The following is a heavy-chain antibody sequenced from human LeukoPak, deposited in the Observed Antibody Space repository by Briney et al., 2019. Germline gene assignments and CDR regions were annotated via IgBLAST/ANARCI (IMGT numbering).Heavy chain of an antibody. D-gene: IGHD1-26*01. J-gene: IGHJ4*02. Sequence: GESLKISCKGSGHTFTSYWISWVRQMPGKGLEWMGRIDPSDSDTNYSPSFQGHVTISADKSISTAYLQWISLKASDTAMYYCARHFVGATPDFDYWGQGTLVTVSS. CDR1: GHTFTSYW. CDR3: ARHFVGATPDFDY. V-gene: IGHV5-10-1*01. CDR2: IDPSDSDT.